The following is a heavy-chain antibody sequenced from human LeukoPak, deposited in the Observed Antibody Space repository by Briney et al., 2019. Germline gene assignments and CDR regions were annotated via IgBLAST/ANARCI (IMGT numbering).Heavy chain of an antibody. D-gene: IGHD6-13*01. CDR3: ARRLQQSRAFDI. CDR1: GYSISSGYY. V-gene: IGHV4-38-2*01. Sequence: PSETPSLTCAVSGYSISSGYYWGWIRQPPGKGLEWIGSIFHSGSSYYNPSLKSRVTISVDTSKNQFSLKLSSVTAADTAVYYCARRLQQSRAFDIWGQGTMVTVSS. J-gene: IGHJ3*02. CDR2: IFHSGSS.